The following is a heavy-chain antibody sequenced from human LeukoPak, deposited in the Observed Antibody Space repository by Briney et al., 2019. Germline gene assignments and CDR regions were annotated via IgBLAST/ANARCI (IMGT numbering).Heavy chain of an antibody. J-gene: IGHJ6*03. D-gene: IGHD6-19*01. Sequence: SETLSLTCTVSGGSISSDYWSWIRQPPGKGLEWIGYIYYSGSTNYNPSLKSRVTISVDTSKNQFSLKLSSVTAADTAVYYCARVPLGIAVAGTQNYYYYYMDVWGKGTTVTVSS. V-gene: IGHV4-59*01. CDR3: ARVPLGIAVAGTQNYYYYYMDV. CDR2: IYYSGST. CDR1: GGSISSDY.